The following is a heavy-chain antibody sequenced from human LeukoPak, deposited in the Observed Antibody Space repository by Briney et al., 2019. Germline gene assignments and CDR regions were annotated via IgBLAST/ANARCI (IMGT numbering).Heavy chain of an antibody. CDR3: ARSVVLDHFDF. Sequence: GSLRLSCAASGFTFSSYAMSWVRQPPGKGLEWIGSIYYSGGTYYNPSLKSRVTVSLDTSKNQFSLKLNSVTAADTAVYYCARSVVLDHFDFWGQGTLVTVSS. V-gene: IGHV4-39*01. J-gene: IGHJ4*02. CDR2: IYYSGGT. D-gene: IGHD6-6*01. CDR1: GFTFSSYA.